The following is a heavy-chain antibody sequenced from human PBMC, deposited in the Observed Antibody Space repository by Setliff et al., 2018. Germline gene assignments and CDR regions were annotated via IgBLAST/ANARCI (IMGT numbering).Heavy chain of an antibody. CDR3: ARDIFPYHYEGAFDI. D-gene: IGHD3-22*01. CDR2: INPSSGRT. J-gene: IGHJ3*02. Sequence: ASVKVSCKASGYTFTSHYMHWVRQAPGLGLEWMGTINPSSGRTSYAQKFQGRVTMTRDTSTSTVYMDMSSLRSEDTAVYYCARDIFPYHYEGAFDIWGQGTMFTVSS. V-gene: IGHV1-46*01. CDR1: GYTFTSHY.